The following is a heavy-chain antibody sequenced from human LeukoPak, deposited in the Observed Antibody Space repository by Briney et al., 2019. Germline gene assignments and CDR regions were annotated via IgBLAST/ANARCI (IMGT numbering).Heavy chain of an antibody. Sequence: GGSLRLSCAAYGFTFSSYAMSWVRQAPGKGLEWVSTISGSDGSTYYADSVKGRFTISRDNSKNTLYLQMNSLRDEDTAVYYCARAEPHKNEYCSGGICYSYGYYYYYMDVWAKGPTVTIS. CDR3: ARAEPHKNEYCSGGICYSYGYYYYYMDV. CDR2: ISGSDGST. V-gene: IGHV3-23*01. CDR1: GFTFSSYA. J-gene: IGHJ6*03. D-gene: IGHD2-15*01.